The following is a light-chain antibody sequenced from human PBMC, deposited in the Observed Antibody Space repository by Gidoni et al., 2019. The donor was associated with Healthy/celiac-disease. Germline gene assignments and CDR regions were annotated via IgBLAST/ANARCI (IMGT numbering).Light chain of an antibody. J-gene: IGKJ4*01. CDR3: RQSYSTPLT. Sequence: DIQLTQSPSSLSASVVDRVTITCRASQSISSYLNWYQQKPGKAPKLLIYAASSLQSGVPSRFSGSGSGTDFTLTISSRRPEDFATYYCRQSYSTPLTFGGGTKVEIK. CDR2: AAS. V-gene: IGKV1-39*01. CDR1: QSISSY.